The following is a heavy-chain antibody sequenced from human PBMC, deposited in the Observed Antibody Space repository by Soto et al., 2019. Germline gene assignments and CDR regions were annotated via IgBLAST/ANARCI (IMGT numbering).Heavy chain of an antibody. CDR1: GFTVSGNY. CDR3: ARHGYSYGGGYFDY. Sequence: EVQLVESGGGLVQPGGSLRLSCAASGFTVSGNYMSWVRQAPGKGLEWVSVIYSGGSAYYADSVKGRFTISRDNSKNTLYLQMNSLRAEDPAVYYCARHGYSYGGGYFDYGGQGTLVTVSS. CDR2: IYSGGSA. J-gene: IGHJ4*02. V-gene: IGHV3-66*04. D-gene: IGHD5-18*01.